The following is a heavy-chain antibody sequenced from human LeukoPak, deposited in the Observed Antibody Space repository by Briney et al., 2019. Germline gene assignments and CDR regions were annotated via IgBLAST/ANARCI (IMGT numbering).Heavy chain of an antibody. CDR3: ARGEGSGSYYNWFDP. J-gene: IGHJ5*02. CDR1: GGSFSGYY. D-gene: IGHD3-10*01. V-gene: IGHV4-34*01. CDR2: INHSGST. Sequence: SETLSLTCAVYGGSFSGYYWSWIRQPPGKGLECIGEINHSGSTNYNPSLKSRVTISVDTSKNQFSLKLSSVTAADTAVYYCARGEGSGSYYNWFDPWGQGTLVTVSS.